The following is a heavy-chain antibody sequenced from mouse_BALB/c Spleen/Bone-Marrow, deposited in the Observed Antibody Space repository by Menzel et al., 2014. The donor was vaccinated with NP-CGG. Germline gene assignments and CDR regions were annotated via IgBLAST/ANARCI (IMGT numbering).Heavy chain of an antibody. Sequence: DVMLVESGGGLVKPGGSPKLSCAASGFTFRDYYMYWVRQTPEKRLEWVATISDGGTYTYYSDSVKGRFTISRDKAKNNLYLQMTNLMSEDTAMYRCVRDGDYRYAWFSYWGQGTLVTVSA. CDR1: GFTFRDYY. CDR3: VRDGDYRYAWFSY. CDR2: ISDGGTYT. J-gene: IGHJ3*01. V-gene: IGHV5-4*02. D-gene: IGHD2-14*01.